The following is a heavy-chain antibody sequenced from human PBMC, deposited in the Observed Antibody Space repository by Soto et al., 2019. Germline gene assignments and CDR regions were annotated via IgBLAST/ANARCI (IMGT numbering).Heavy chain of an antibody. CDR2: INYTGGCT. J-gene: IGHJ5*02. Sequence: GGSLRLSCVASGFTFSSYAMSWVRQAPGKGLEWVSRINYTGGCTCYAASVEGRFTISRDNSKSSLYLQMNNLRAEDTAFYSCARATQSYYDTSGYYSYDHWGQGAELTVSS. D-gene: IGHD3-22*01. V-gene: IGHV3-20*04. CDR1: GFTFSSYA. CDR3: ARATQSYYDTSGYYSYDH.